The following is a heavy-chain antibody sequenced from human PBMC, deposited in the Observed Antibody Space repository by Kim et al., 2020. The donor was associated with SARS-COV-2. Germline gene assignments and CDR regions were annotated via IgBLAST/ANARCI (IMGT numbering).Heavy chain of an antibody. Sequence: NTNPSPKRRVHISEDTSKTQFSLKLSSVTAADTTVYYCARGSPPTGFDPWGQGTLVTVSS. CDR3: ARGSPPTGFDP. V-gene: IGHV4-59*09. D-gene: IGHD1-1*01. J-gene: IGHJ5*02.